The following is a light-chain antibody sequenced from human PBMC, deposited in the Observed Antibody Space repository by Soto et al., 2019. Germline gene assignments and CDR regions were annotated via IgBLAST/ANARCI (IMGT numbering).Light chain of an antibody. CDR3: AAWDDSLNGLV. CDR2: NNN. CDR1: SSNIGSNT. Sequence: QSVLTQPPSASGTPGQRVTISCSGSSSNIGSNTVNWYQQLPGTAPKLLIYNNNQRPSGVPDRFSGSKSGTSASLAISGLQSEDEADYYCAAWDDSLNGLVFGTGTNHRP. J-gene: IGLJ1*01. V-gene: IGLV1-44*01.